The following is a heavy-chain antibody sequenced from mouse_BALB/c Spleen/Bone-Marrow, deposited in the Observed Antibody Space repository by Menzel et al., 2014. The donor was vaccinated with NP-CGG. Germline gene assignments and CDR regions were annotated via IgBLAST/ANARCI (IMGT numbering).Heavy chain of an antibody. CDR3: ARERDGYFRDAMDY. Sequence: EVQVVESGGGLVQPGGSLKLSCAASGFTFSSYGMSWVRQTPDKRLELVATINSNGGSTYYPDSVKGRFTISRDNAKNTLYLQMSILKSEDTAMYYCARERDGYFRDAMDYWGQGTSVTVSS. CDR2: INSNGGST. CDR1: GFTFSSYG. D-gene: IGHD2-3*01. V-gene: IGHV5-6-3*01. J-gene: IGHJ4*01.